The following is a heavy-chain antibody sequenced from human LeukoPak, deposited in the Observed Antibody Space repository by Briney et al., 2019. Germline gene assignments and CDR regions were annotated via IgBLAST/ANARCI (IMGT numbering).Heavy chain of an antibody. J-gene: IGHJ3*01. Sequence: SETLSLTCTVSGGSVSSGSYYWSWIRQPPGKGLEWIGYISYSGNTYYNPSLKSRVTISVDRSKNQLSLKLTSVTAADTAVYYCVRDQGSSSGYDAFDVWGQGTMVTVSS. CDR1: GGSVSSGSYY. D-gene: IGHD6-6*01. CDR3: VRDQGSSSGYDAFDV. CDR2: ISYSGNT. V-gene: IGHV4-61*01.